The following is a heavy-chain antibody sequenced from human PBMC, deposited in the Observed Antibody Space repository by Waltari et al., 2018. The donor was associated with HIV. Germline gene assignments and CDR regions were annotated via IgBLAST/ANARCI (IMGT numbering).Heavy chain of an antibody. CDR1: GGSISSSSYY. Sequence: QLQLQESGPGLVKPSETLSLTCTVSGGSISSSSYYWGWIRQPPGKGLEWMGSIYSRGGTYYNPSLKSRVTISVDTSKNQFSLKLSSVTAADTAVYYCARVQTGVDTAMVNRYVDLWGRGTLVTVSS. V-gene: IGHV4-39*01. D-gene: IGHD5-18*01. CDR2: IYSRGGT. J-gene: IGHJ2*01. CDR3: ARVQTGVDTAMVNRYVDL.